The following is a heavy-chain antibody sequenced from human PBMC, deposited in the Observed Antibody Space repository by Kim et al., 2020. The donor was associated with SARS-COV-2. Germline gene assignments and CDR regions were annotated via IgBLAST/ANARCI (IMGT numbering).Heavy chain of an antibody. CDR3: ARDKSNYFRWTFDY. J-gene: IGHJ4*02. V-gene: IGHV3-30*01. D-gene: IGHD4-4*01. Sequence: VDSVKGRFTNSRENTKNTLYLQMNSLRAEDTAVYYCARDKSNYFRWTFDYWGQGTLVTVSS.